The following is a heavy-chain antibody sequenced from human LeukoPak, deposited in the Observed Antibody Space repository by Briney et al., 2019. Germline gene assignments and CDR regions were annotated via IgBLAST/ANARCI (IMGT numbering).Heavy chain of an antibody. V-gene: IGHV1-69*04. D-gene: IGHD3-3*01. CDR2: IIPILGIA. CDR3: ARDLGVFGPKSRAFDI. J-gene: IGHJ3*02. Sequence: ASVKVSCKASGGTFSSYAISWVRQAPGQGLEWMGRIIPILGIANYAQKFQGRVTITADKSTSTAYMELSSLRSEDTAVYYCARDLGVFGPKSRAFDIWGQGTMVTVSS. CDR1: GGTFSSYA.